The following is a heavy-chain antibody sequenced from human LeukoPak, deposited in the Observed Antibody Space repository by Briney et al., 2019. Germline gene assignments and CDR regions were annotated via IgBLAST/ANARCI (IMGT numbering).Heavy chain of an antibody. CDR3: ASRDKWELPTGGVPY. V-gene: IGHV4-39*01. CDR2: IYYSGST. Sequence: SETLSLTCTVSGGSISSSSYYWGWIRQPPGKGLEWIGCIYYSGSTYYNPSLKSRVTISVDTSKNQFSLKLSSVTAADTAAYYCASRDKWELPTGGVPYWGQGTLVTVSS. J-gene: IGHJ4*02. CDR1: GGSISSSSYY. D-gene: IGHD1-26*01.